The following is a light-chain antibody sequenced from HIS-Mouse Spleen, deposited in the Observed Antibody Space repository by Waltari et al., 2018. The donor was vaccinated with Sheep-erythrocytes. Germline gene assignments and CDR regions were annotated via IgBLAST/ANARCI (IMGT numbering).Light chain of an antibody. CDR2: DVS. CDR1: SSDVGGYNY. V-gene: IGLV2-14*03. Sequence: QSALTQPASVSGSPGQSITISCTGTSSDVGGYNYVSWYQQPPGKAPKLMIYDVSNRTSGVSNRFSGSKSGNTASLTSSGLQAEDEADYYCSSYTSSSSYVFGTGTKVTVL. J-gene: IGLJ1*01. CDR3: SSYTSSSSYV.